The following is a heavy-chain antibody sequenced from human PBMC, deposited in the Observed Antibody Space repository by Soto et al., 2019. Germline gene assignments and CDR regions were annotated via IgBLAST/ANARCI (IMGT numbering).Heavy chain of an antibody. V-gene: IGHV3-23*01. Sequence: GGSLRLSCAASGFTFSSYAMSWVRQAPGKGLEWVSAISGSGGSTYYADSVKGRFTISRDNSKNTLYLQMNSLRAEDTAVYYCAKAGRSYCSSTSCYEDYYYYYGMDVWGQGTTVTVSS. D-gene: IGHD2-2*01. J-gene: IGHJ6*02. CDR3: AKAGRSYCSSTSCYEDYYYYYGMDV. CDR1: GFTFSSYA. CDR2: ISGSGGST.